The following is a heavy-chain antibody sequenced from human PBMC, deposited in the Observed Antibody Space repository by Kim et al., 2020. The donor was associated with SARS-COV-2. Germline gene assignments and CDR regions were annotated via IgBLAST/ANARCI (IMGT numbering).Heavy chain of an antibody. J-gene: IGHJ6*02. CDR1: GFTFSSYG. CDR2: IGTAGDT. Sequence: GGSLRLSCAASGFTFSSYGMHWVRQATGKGLEWVSAIGTAGDTYYPGSVKGRFTISRENAKNSLYLQMNSLRAGDTAVYYCARQYPTTILTGSYGMDVWGQGTTVTVSS. CDR3: ARQYPTTILTGSYGMDV. D-gene: IGHD3-9*01. V-gene: IGHV3-13*01.